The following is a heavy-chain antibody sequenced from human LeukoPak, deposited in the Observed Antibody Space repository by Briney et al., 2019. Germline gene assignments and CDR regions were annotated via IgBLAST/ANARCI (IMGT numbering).Heavy chain of an antibody. J-gene: IGHJ6*02. CDR1: GYTFTGYY. CDR3: AREVSELLWFGELLSYGMDV. D-gene: IGHD3-10*01. V-gene: IGHV1-2*02. CDR2: INPNSGGT. Sequence: ASVKVSCKASGYTFTGYYMHWVRQAPGQGLEWMGWINPNSGGTNYAQKFQGRVTMTRVTSICTAYMELSRLRSDDTAVYYCAREVSELLWFGELLSYGMDVWGQGTTVTVSS.